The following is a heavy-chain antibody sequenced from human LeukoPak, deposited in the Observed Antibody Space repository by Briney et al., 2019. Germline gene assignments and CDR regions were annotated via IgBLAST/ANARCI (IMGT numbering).Heavy chain of an antibody. CDR2: ISYDGSNK. V-gene: IGHV3-30-3*01. CDR3: AKDFSGSYYLYYYYYMDV. Sequence: GGSLRLSCAASGFTFSSYAMHWVRQAPGKGLEWVAVISYDGSNKYYADSVKGRFTISRDNSKNTLYLQMNSLRAEDTAVYYCAKDFSGSYYLYYYYYMDVWGKGTTVTVSS. CDR1: GFTFSSYA. J-gene: IGHJ6*03. D-gene: IGHD3-10*01.